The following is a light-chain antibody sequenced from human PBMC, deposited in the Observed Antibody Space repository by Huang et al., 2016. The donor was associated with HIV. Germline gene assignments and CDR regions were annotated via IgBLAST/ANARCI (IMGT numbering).Light chain of an antibody. J-gene: IGKJ1*01. CDR3: LQYYSVPKT. Sequence: DIVMTQSPGSLAVSPGERATINCKSSQTVLYSPIKKNYLAWFQQKPGRPPKLLIYCATTRESGVPDRFSGSGSGTDFTLTINNLQAEDVAVYFCLQYYSVPKTFGHGTKVEIK. V-gene: IGKV4-1*01. CDR2: CAT. CDR1: QTVLYSPIKKNY.